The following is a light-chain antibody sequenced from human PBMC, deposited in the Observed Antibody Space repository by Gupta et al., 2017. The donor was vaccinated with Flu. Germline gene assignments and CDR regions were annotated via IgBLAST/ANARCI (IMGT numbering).Light chain of an antibody. J-gene: IGKJ1*01. CDR2: KAS. V-gene: IGKV1-5*03. CDR3: QQDNSYPQT. Sequence: DIQMTQSPSTLSASVGDRVTITCRASQGISIWLAWYQQKPGKAPKLLIYKASSLERGVPSRFSGSGSGTEFTLTISSLQPDDFANYYCQQDNSYPQTFGQGTKVEIK. CDR1: QGISIW.